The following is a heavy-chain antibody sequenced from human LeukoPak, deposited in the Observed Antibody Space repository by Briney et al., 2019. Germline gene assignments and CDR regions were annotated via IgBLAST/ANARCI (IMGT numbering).Heavy chain of an antibody. CDR1: GFTFSSYG. D-gene: IGHD2-8*01. V-gene: IGHV3-33*01. CDR2: IWYDGSNK. Sequence: GGSLRLSCAASGFTFSSYGMHWVRQAPGKGLEWVAVIWYDGSNKYYADSVKGRFTISRDNSKSTLYLQVNSLRAEDTAVYYCARDRERFMPYYYGMDVWGKGTTVTVSS. CDR3: ARDRERFMPYYYGMDV. J-gene: IGHJ6*04.